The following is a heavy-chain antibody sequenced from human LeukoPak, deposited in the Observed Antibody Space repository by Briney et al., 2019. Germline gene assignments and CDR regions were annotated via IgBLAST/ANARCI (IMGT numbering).Heavy chain of an antibody. D-gene: IGHD1-14*01. V-gene: IGHV3-33*08. CDR2: IWYDGSNK. J-gene: IGHJ3*02. CDR3: ARGAVTGAFDI. CDR1: GFTFRNYV. Sequence: PGGSLRLSCAASGFTFRNYVIHWVRQAPGKGLEWVAVIWYDGSNKYYADSVKGRFTISRDNSKNTLYLQMNSLRAEDTAVYYCARGAVTGAFDIWGQGTMVTVSS.